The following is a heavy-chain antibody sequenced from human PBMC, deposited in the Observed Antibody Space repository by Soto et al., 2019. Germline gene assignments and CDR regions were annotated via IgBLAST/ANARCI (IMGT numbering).Heavy chain of an antibody. V-gene: IGHV1-18*04. CDR3: ARGGYGYCSSTSCFLFNGDPFDY. Sequence: GASVKVSCKASGYTFTSYGISWVRQAPGQGLEWMGWISAYNGNTNYAQKLQGRVTMTTDTSTSTAYMELRSLRSDDTAVYYCARGGYGYCSSTSCFLFNGDPFDYWGQGTLVTVSS. D-gene: IGHD2-2*01. CDR1: GYTFTSYG. CDR2: ISAYNGNT. J-gene: IGHJ4*02.